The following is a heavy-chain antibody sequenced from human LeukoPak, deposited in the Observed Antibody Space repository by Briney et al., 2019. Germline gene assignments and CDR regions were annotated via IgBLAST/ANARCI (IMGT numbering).Heavy chain of an antibody. V-gene: IGHV3-7*01. CDR2: IKQDGSEK. D-gene: IGHD6-19*01. Sequence: PGGSLRLSCAASGFTVSSNYMSWVRQAPGKGLEWVANIKQDGSEKYYVDSVKGRFTISRDNAKSSLYLQMNSLRAEDTAVYYCASYSSGWSFLGLDYWGQGTLVTVSS. J-gene: IGHJ4*02. CDR1: GFTVSSNY. CDR3: ASYSSGWSFLGLDY.